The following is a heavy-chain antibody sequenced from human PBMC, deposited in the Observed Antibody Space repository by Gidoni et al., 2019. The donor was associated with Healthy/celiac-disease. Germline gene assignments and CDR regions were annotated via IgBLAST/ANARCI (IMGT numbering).Heavy chain of an antibody. V-gene: IGHV3-23*01. CDR3: AIAPTVVVVATTN. CDR2: IRGSGGST. D-gene: IGHD2-15*01. CDR1: GFTFSSYA. Sequence: EVQLLESGGGLVQPGGSLSLSCAASGFTFSSYAMSWVRQAPGKGLVWVSAIRGSGGSTYYADSVKGRFTISRDNSKNTLYLQMNSLRAEDTAVYYCAIAPTVVVVATTNWGQGTLVTVSS. J-gene: IGHJ4*02.